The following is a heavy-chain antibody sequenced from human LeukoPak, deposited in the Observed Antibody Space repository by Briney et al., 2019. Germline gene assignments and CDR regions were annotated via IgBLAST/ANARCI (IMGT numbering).Heavy chain of an antibody. J-gene: IGHJ4*02. V-gene: IGHV1-8*01. CDR2: MNLNSGNT. D-gene: IGHD1-26*01. Sequence: ASVTVSFKSSVYTFTSYDINWVRQATGQGLEWMGWMNLNSGNTGYAQKFQGRVTMTRDTSISTAYMELSTLTSDDTAVYYCARVTGSIDYWGQGTLVTVSS. CDR3: ARVTGSIDY. CDR1: VYTFTSYD.